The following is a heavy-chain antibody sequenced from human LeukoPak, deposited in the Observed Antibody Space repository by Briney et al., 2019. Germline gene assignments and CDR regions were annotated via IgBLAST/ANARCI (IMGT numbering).Heavy chain of an antibody. V-gene: IGHV3-11*04. J-gene: IGHJ3*02. CDR2: ISSGGSTI. D-gene: IGHD1-7*01. CDR1: GFIFSDYY. CDR3: ARDSGNYLDAFDI. Sequence: GGSLRLSCAASGFIFSDYYMSWIRQAPGKGLEWLSFISSGGSTIYYADSVKGRFTISRDNAQNSLYLQMNSLRAEDTAVYYCARDSGNYLDAFDIWGQGTMGTVSS.